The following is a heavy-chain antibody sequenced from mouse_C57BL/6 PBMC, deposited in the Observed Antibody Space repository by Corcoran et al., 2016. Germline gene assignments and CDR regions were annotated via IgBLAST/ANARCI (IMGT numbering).Heavy chain of an antibody. Sequence: QIQLVQSGPELKKAGETVKISCKASGYTFTTYGMSWVRQAPGKGLKWMAWINTYSGVPTYADDFKGRFAFSLETSASTAYLQINNLKNEDTATYFCARDSNWYFDVWGTGTTVTVSS. CDR2: INTYSGVP. V-gene: IGHV9-3*01. D-gene: IGHD2-5*01. CDR3: ARDSNWYFDV. J-gene: IGHJ1*03. CDR1: GYTFTTYG.